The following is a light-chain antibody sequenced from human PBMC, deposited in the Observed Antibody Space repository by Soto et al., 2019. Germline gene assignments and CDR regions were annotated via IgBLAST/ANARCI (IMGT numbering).Light chain of an antibody. J-gene: IGLJ1*01. V-gene: IGLV2-14*03. CDR3: SSYTTSNTRQIV. CDR2: DVS. CDR1: SSDGGGYNY. Sequence: QSVLTQPASVSGSPGQSINISCTGTSSDGGGYNYVSWYQHHPGKAPKLIIYDVSNRPSGVSNPFSGSKSGNTASLTISGLQPEDEADYYCSSYTTSNTRQIVFGTGTNVTV.